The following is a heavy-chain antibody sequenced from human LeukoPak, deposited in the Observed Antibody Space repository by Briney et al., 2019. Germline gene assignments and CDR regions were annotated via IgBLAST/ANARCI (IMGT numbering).Heavy chain of an antibody. J-gene: IGHJ3*02. Sequence: GESLKISCKSSGYSFTTYWIGWVRQMPGKGLEWMGIIYPDDSVTRYSPSFQGQVSISVDKSISTAYLQWRSLKASDTAIYYCARLRITMIRPDVFDIWGQGTMVTVSS. CDR2: IYPDDSVT. D-gene: IGHD3-22*01. CDR3: ARLRITMIRPDVFDI. CDR1: GYSFTTYW. V-gene: IGHV5-51*01.